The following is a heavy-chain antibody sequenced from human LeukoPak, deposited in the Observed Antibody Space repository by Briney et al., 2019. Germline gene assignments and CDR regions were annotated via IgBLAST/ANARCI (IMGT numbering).Heavy chain of an antibody. CDR2: ISYDGSNK. CDR1: GFIFSSYA. V-gene: IGHV3-30*04. J-gene: IGHJ4*02. Sequence: PGGSLRLSGAASGFIFSSYAMHWVRQAPGKGLEWVAVISYDGSNKYYADSVKGRFTISRDNSKNTLYLQMNSLRAEDTAVYYCAKGSSSSWYVVDYWGQGTLVTVSS. D-gene: IGHD6-13*01. CDR3: AKGSSSSWYVVDY.